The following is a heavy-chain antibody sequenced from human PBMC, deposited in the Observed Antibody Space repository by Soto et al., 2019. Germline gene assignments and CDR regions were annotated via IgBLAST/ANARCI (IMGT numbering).Heavy chain of an antibody. D-gene: IGHD6-13*01. Sequence: SETLSLTCTVSGGSISSYYWSWIRQPPGKGLEWIGYIYYSGSTNYNPSLKSRVTISVDTSKNQFSLKLSSVTAADTAVYYCARRIAAAGSSYYYYYYYMDVWGKGTTVTVSS. J-gene: IGHJ6*03. V-gene: IGHV4-59*01. CDR2: IYYSGST. CDR3: ARRIAAAGSSYYYYYYYMDV. CDR1: GGSISSYY.